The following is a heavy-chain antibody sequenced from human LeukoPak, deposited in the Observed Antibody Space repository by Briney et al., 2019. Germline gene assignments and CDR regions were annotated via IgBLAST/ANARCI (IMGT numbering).Heavy chain of an antibody. Sequence: SETLSLICTVSGGSISSYYWSWIRQPPGKGLEWIGYIYYSGSTNYNPSLKSRVTISVDTSKNQFSLKLSSVTAADTAVYYCAGTRDPPGLFDYWGQGTLVTVSS. CDR1: GGSISSYY. D-gene: IGHD2-2*01. V-gene: IGHV4-59*01. J-gene: IGHJ4*02. CDR2: IYYSGST. CDR3: AGTRDPPGLFDY.